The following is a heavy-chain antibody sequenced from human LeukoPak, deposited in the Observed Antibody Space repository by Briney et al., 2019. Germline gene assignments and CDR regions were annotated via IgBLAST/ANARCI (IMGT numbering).Heavy chain of an antibody. V-gene: IGHV4-59*08. D-gene: IGHD2-2*01. CDR3: ARSIYCSSTSCYGGEDI. CDR1: GGSISSYY. CDR2: IYYSGST. J-gene: IGHJ3*02. Sequence: PSETLSLTCTVSGGSISSYYWSWIRQPPGKGLEWIGYIYYSGSTNYNPSLKSRVSISVDTSKNQFSLKLSSVTAADTAVYYCARSIYCSSTSCYGGEDIWGQGTMVTVSS.